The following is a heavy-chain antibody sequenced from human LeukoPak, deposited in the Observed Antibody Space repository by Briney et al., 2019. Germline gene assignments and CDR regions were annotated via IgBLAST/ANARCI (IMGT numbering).Heavy chain of an antibody. CDR1: GGSISSYY. Sequence: PETLSLTCTVSGGSISSYYWSWIRQPPGKGLEWIGYIYYSGSTNYNPSLKSRVTISVDTSKNQFSLKLSSVTAADTAVYYCARCRDGYNLYWYFDLWGRGTLVTVSS. CDR2: IYYSGST. D-gene: IGHD5-24*01. V-gene: IGHV4-59*08. CDR3: ARCRDGYNLYWYFDL. J-gene: IGHJ2*01.